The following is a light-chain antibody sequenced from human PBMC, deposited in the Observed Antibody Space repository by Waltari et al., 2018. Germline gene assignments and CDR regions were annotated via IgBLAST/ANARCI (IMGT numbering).Light chain of an antibody. CDR3: GTWDSSLNAYV. V-gene: IGLV1-51*01. CDR1: TSNIGNNY. J-gene: IGLJ1*01. Sequence: HSVLTQPPSVSAAPGQKVTISCSGSTSNIGNNYVSWYQQVPGTAPKLLIYDNDKRPSGIPSRFSGSKSGTAATLGITGLQTGDEADHYCGTWDSSLNAYVFGSGTKVTVL. CDR2: DND.